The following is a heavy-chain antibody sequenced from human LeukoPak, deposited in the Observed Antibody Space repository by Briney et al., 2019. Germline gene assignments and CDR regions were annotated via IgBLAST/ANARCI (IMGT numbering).Heavy chain of an antibody. CDR2: ISGSGGST. D-gene: IGHD5-12*01. CDR1: GFTFSSYA. J-gene: IGHJ4*02. Sequence: GGPLRLSCAASGFTFSSYAMSWVRQAPGKGLEWVSAISGSGGSTYYADSVKGRFTISRDNSKNTLYLQMNSLRAEDTAVYYCAMSYIVAQPVFDYWGQGTLVTVSS. CDR3: AMSYIVAQPVFDY. V-gene: IGHV3-23*01.